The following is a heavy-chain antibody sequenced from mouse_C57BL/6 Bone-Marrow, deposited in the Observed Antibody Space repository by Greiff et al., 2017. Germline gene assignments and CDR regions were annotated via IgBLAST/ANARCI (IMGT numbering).Heavy chain of an antibody. V-gene: IGHV1-54*01. J-gene: IGHJ2*01. CDR2: INPGSGGT. CDR3: ARMGPYYFDY. CDR1: GYAFTNYL. D-gene: IGHD4-1*01. Sequence: QVQLQQSGAELVRPGTSVKVSCKASGYAFTNYLIEWVKQRPGQGLEWIGVINPGSGGTTYNEKFKGKATLTADKSSSTAYMQLNSLTSEVSAVYFCARMGPYYFDYWGQGTTLTVSS.